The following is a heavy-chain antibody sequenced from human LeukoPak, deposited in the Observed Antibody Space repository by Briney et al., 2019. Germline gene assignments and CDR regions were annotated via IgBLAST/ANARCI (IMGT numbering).Heavy chain of an antibody. V-gene: IGHV4-34*01. J-gene: IGHJ4*02. Sequence: PSETLSLTCGVSGGSFNKYYWAWIRQPPGKGLEWIGEINRSGNTNYSPSLNSRVTISVDTSKNQFSLKLSSVTAADTALYYCATLRGASTAVFDSWGQGTLVTVSS. CDR1: GGSFNKYY. CDR3: ATLRGASTAVFDS. D-gene: IGHD2-21*02. CDR2: INRSGNT.